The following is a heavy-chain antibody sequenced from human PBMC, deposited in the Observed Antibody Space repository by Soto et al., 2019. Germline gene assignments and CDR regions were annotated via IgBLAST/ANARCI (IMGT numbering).Heavy chain of an antibody. V-gene: IGHV1-69*06. Sequence: QLQLEQSGPEVKKPGSSVKVSCKASGRSFSSDGVSWVRQAPGQGLEWMGGIIPVFGNTKYVQRFLGRLTITADKSTSTVYMEMSSLSSEDTAVYFCARGQYYSSGSAATSYFYFGIDVWGQGTTVIVSS. J-gene: IGHJ6*02. CDR3: ARGQYYSSGSAATSYFYFGIDV. D-gene: IGHD3-10*01. CDR2: IIPVFGNT. CDR1: GRSFSSDG.